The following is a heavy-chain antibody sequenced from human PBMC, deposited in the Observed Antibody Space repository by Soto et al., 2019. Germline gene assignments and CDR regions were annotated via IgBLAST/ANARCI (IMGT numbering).Heavy chain of an antibody. Sequence: QVQLVQSGAEVKKPGASVKISCKASGYTFTSYYMHWVRQAPGQGLEWMGIINPSGGSTNYAQKLQGRVAMTRATSTSTVYIELNSLRSEDTAVYYCARPPYPGCINSGCYPLGYWGQGTLVTVSS. CDR3: ARPPYPGCINSGCYPLGY. J-gene: IGHJ4*02. V-gene: IGHV1-46*01. CDR1: GYTFTSYY. CDR2: INPSGGST. D-gene: IGHD3-16*02.